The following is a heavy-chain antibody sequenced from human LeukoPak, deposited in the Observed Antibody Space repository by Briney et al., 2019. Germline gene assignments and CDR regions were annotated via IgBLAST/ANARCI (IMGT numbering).Heavy chain of an antibody. CDR1: GFTFSSYW. Sequence: PGGSLRLSCAASGFTFSSYWMSWVRQAPGKGLEWVANIKQDGSEKYYVDSVKGRFTISRDNAKNSLYLQMNSLRAEDTAVYYCARDQDGWKGPVGYIDYWGQGTLVTVSS. CDR3: ARDQDGWKGPVGYIDY. J-gene: IGHJ4*02. D-gene: IGHD5-24*01. CDR2: IKQDGSEK. V-gene: IGHV3-7*01.